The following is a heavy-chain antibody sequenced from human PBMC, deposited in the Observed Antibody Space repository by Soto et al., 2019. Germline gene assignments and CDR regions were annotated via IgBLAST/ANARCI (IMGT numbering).Heavy chain of an antibody. CDR2: ISAYNGNT. Sequence: QVQLVQSGAEVKKPGASVKVSCKASGYTFTSYGISWVRQAPGQGLEWMGWISAYNGNTNYAQKLQGRVTMTTDTSTRTAYKERRRLRSDDTAVYYCARARPPYSHDFWSGPRNYYYYYGMDVWGQGTTVTVSS. D-gene: IGHD3-3*01. V-gene: IGHV1-18*04. J-gene: IGHJ6*02. CDR3: ARARPPYSHDFWSGPRNYYYYYGMDV. CDR1: GYTFTSYG.